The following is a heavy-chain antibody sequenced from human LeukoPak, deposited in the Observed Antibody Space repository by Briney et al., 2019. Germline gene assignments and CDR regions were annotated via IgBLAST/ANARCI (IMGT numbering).Heavy chain of an antibody. CDR1: GFSFSNYW. J-gene: IGHJ4*02. CDR3: ARDQWQWLGHFDY. CDR2: IKRDGSEK. Sequence: GSLRLSCAASGFSFSNYWMSWVRQAPGKGLEWVANIKRDGSEKYYVDSVKGRFTISRDNAKNSLFLQMNSLRAEDTAVYYCARDQWQWLGHFDYWGQGTLVTVSS. V-gene: IGHV3-7*04. D-gene: IGHD6-19*01.